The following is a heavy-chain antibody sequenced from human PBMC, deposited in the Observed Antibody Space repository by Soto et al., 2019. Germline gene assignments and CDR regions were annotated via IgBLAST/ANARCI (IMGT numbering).Heavy chain of an antibody. V-gene: IGHV1-69*01. CDR3: ARGRSRSWSPTSYYGMDV. D-gene: IGHD6-13*01. Sequence: QVQLVQSGAEVKKPGSSVKVSCKASGGTFSSYAISWVRQAPGQGLEWMGGIIRIFGTANYAQKFQGRVTSTADECTSTAYMELSSLRSEDTAVYYCARGRSRSWSPTSYYGMDVWGQGTTVTVSS. CDR2: IIRIFGTA. J-gene: IGHJ6*02. CDR1: GGTFSSYA.